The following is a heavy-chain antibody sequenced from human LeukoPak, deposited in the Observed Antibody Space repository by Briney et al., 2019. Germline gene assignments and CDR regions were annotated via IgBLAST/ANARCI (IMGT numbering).Heavy chain of an antibody. CDR3: ARDEAHNVWGSYSRSLDAFDI. Sequence: SQTLSLTCTVSGGSISSGDYYWRWVPQPPGKGLEWIVYIYYSGSTYYNPSLKSRVTMSVDTSKNQFSLKLSSVTAADTAVYYCARDEAHNVWGSYSRSLDAFDIRGRGTMVTVSS. CDR1: GGSISSGDYY. V-gene: IGHV4-30-4*08. D-gene: IGHD3-16*01. CDR2: IYYSGST. J-gene: IGHJ3*02.